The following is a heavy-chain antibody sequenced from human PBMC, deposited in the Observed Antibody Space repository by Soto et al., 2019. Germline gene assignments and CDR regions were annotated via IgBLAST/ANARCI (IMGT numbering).Heavy chain of an antibody. Sequence: QVQLQESGPGLVKPSQTLSLTCTVSGGSIGSGGYYWSWIRQHPGKGLEWIGYSYYTGSAYYNPSLQSRVTMFVDTSKSHFYLKMTSLTAADTDVYYCAIGRGTLYCGGDCYLRFDPWGQGPLVTVSS. D-gene: IGHD2-21*02. CDR3: AIGRGTLYCGGDCYLRFDP. CDR1: GGSIGSGGYY. CDR2: SYYTGSA. V-gene: IGHV4-31*03. J-gene: IGHJ5*02.